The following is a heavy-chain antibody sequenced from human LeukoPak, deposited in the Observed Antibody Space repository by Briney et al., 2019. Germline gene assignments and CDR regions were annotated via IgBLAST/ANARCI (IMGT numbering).Heavy chain of an antibody. Sequence: ASVKVSCKASGGTFSSYAISWVRQAPGQGLEWMGIINPSGGSTSYAQKFQGRVTMTRDTSTSTVYMELSSLRSEDTAVYYCARDGAYYYGSGSYREYYFDYWGQGTLVTVSS. V-gene: IGHV1-46*01. J-gene: IGHJ4*02. CDR1: GGTFSSYA. D-gene: IGHD3-10*01. CDR3: ARDGAYYYGSGSYREYYFDY. CDR2: INPSGGST.